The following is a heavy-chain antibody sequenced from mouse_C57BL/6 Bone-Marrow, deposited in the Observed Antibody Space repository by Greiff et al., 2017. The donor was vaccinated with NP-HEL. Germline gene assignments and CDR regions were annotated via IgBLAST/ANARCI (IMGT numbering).Heavy chain of an antibody. J-gene: IGHJ4*01. CDR3: AREVYYGNYFYAMDY. V-gene: IGHV1-69*01. D-gene: IGHD2-1*01. Sequence: QLQQPGAELVMPGASVKLFRKASGYTFTRHWMPWVKQRPGQGLEWIGEIDPSDSFTNYNQKFKGKSTLTVDKSSSTAYMQLSSLTSEDSAVYYCAREVYYGNYFYAMDYWGQGTSVTVSS. CDR1: GYTFTRHW. CDR2: IDPSDSFT.